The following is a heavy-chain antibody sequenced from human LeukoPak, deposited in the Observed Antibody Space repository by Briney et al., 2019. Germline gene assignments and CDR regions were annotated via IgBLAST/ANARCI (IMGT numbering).Heavy chain of an antibody. CDR2: IYYSGST. J-gene: IGHJ4*02. CDR3: ARDNGYYDSPI. D-gene: IGHD3-22*01. V-gene: IGHV4-59*01. Sequence: SETLSLTCTVSGGSISSYYWSWIRQPPGKGLEWIGYIYYSGSTNYNPSLKSRVTISVDTSKNQFSLKLSSVTAADTAVYYCARDNGYYDSPIWGQGTLVTVSS. CDR1: GGSISSYY.